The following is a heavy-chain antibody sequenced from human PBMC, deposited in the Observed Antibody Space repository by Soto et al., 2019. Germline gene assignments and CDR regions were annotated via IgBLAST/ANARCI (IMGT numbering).Heavy chain of an antibody. CDR1: GGTFSSYA. Sequence: VASVKVSCKASGGTFSSYAISWVRQAPGQGLEWMGGIIPIFGTANYAQKFQGRVTITADESTSTAYMELSSLRSEDTAVYYCASTGVVVVPAAELAWFDPWGQGTLVTVSS. J-gene: IGHJ5*02. CDR2: IIPIFGTA. D-gene: IGHD2-2*01. V-gene: IGHV1-69*13. CDR3: ASTGVVVVPAAELAWFDP.